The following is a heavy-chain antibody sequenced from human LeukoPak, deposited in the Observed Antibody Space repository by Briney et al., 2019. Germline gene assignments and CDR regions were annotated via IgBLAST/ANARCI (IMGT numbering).Heavy chain of an antibody. D-gene: IGHD2-21*02. Sequence: GGSLRLSCAASGFTFSSYGMSWVRQAPGKGLEWVSVISGSGDSIFYADSVKGRFTISRDNSRSTLYLQMNSLRVEDTAVYYCTKLGLLAYCGGDCRGMDVWGQGTTVTVSS. CDR1: GFTFSSYG. V-gene: IGHV3-23*01. CDR3: TKLGLLAYCGGDCRGMDV. CDR2: ISGSGDSI. J-gene: IGHJ6*02.